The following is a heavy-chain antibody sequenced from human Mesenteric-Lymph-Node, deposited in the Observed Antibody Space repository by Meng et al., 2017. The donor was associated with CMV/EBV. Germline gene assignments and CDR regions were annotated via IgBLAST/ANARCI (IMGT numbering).Heavy chain of an antibody. CDR3: ARAGVSAWYFDL. V-gene: IGHV3-11*04. CDR1: GFTFSDYY. Sequence: CAASGFTFSDYYMSWIRQAPGKGLEWVSYISSSGSTIYYADSVKGRFTISRDNAKNSLYLQMNSLRAEDTAVYYCARAGVSAWYFDLWGRGTLVTVSS. J-gene: IGHJ2*01. CDR2: ISSSGSTI. D-gene: IGHD7-27*01.